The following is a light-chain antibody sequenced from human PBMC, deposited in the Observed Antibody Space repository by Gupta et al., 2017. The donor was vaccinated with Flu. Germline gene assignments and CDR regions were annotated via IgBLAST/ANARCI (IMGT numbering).Light chain of an antibody. Sequence: QSALTQPASVSGSPGHSVTISCTGTSSDVAYNFVSWHQHHPGEAPKLLIYDVSRRPSGISYRFSGSNFGSTASLTISGLQVEDEAVYFCSSYTSSTARVFGTGTEVTVL. CDR1: SSDVAYNF. J-gene: IGLJ1*01. CDR3: SSYTSSTARV. V-gene: IGLV2-14*03. CDR2: DVS.